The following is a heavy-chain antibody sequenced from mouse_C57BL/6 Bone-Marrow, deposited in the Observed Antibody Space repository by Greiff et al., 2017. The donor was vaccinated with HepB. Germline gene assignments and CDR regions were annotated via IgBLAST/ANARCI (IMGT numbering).Heavy chain of an antibody. CDR1: GYTFTSYW. CDR2: IHPNSGST. Sequence: QVQLQQSGAELVKPGASVKLSCKASGYTFTSYWMHWVKQRPGQGLEWIGMIHPNSGSTNYNEKFKSKATLTVDKSSSTAYMQLSSLTSEDSAVYYCARYDGYGDYFDYWGQGTTLTVSS. V-gene: IGHV1-64*01. D-gene: IGHD2-3*01. J-gene: IGHJ2*01. CDR3: ARYDGYGDYFDY.